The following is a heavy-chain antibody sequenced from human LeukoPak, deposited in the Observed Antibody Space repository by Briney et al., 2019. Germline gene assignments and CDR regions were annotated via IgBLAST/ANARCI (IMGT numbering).Heavy chain of an antibody. CDR1: GYTFTSYD. CDR2: MNPNSGNT. J-gene: IGHJ6*03. D-gene: IGHD3-9*01. Sequence: ASVKVSCKASGYTFTSYDINWMRQATGQGLEWMGWMNPNSGNTGYAQKFQGRVTITRNTSISTAYMELSSLRSEDTAVYYCARGSYDILTGYTYYYYMDVWGKGTTVTVSS. V-gene: IGHV1-8*03. CDR3: ARGSYDILTGYTYYYYMDV.